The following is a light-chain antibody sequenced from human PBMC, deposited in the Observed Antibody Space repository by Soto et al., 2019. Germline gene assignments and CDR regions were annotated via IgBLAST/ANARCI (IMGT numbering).Light chain of an antibody. Sequence: QAVVTQEPSFSVSPGGTVTLTCGLSSGSVSTCYYPSWYQQTPGQAPRTLIYSTNTRSSGVPDRFSGSILGNKAALTITGAQADDESDYYCVLYIGSGIRVFGGGTKVTVL. J-gene: IGLJ3*02. CDR2: STN. CDR3: VLYIGSGIRV. CDR1: SGSVSTCYY. V-gene: IGLV8-61*01.